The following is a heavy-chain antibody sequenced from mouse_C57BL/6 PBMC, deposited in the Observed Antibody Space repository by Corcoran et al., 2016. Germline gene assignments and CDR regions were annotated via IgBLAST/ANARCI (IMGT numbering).Heavy chain of an antibody. CDR1: GYTFTTYG. V-gene: IGHV9-3*01. CDR3: ARGDDYARDY. D-gene: IGHD2-4*01. Sequence: QIQLVQSGPELKKPGETVKISCKASGYTFTTYGMSWVKQAPGKGLKWMGWINTYSGVPTYADDFKGRFAFSLETSASTAYLQINNLKNEDTATYFCARGDDYARDYWGQGTSVTVSS. J-gene: IGHJ4*01. CDR2: INTYSGVP.